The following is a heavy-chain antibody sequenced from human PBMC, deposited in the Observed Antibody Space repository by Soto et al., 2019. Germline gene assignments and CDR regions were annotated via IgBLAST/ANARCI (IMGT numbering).Heavy chain of an antibody. Sequence: SGPTLVNPTQTLTLTCTFSGFSVGTSGVGVAWIRQPPGKALEWLALIYWDDDKRYSPFLQSRVTITKDTSENQVVLTMTNMDPVDTATYYCVHSRCGGDCLQSYSSHYYYGMDIWGQGT. CDR2: IYWDDDK. CDR1: GFSVGTSGVG. J-gene: IGHJ6*02. CDR3: VHSRCGGDCLQSYSSHYYYGMDI. V-gene: IGHV2-5*02. D-gene: IGHD2-21*02.